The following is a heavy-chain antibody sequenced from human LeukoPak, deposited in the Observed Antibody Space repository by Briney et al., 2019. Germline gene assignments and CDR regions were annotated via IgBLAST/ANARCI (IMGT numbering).Heavy chain of an antibody. V-gene: IGHV3-21*01. Sequence: GASLRLSCAATGFTFSSYSMNWVRQAPGKGLEWVSSISSSSSYIYYADSVKGRFTISRDNAKNSLYLQMNSRRAEDTAVYYCARVGTAMVRLYYCDYWGQGTLVTVSS. CDR2: ISSSSSYI. CDR3: ARVGTAMVRLYYCDY. D-gene: IGHD3-10*01. CDR1: GFTFSSYS. J-gene: IGHJ4*02.